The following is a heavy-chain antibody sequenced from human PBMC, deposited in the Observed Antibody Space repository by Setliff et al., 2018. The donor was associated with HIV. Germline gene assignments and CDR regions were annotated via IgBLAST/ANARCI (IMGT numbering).Heavy chain of an antibody. Sequence: SVKVSCKASGGTFSNYALSWVRQAPGQGLEWMGGIIPMLSIANYAQKFQDRLTITADESTSTAYMELSSLTSDDTAVYHCARGEGYRSGWFKYYYKALDVWGQGTTVTVSS. CDR3: ARGEGYRSGWFKYYYKALDV. J-gene: IGHJ6*02. CDR2: IIPMLSIA. D-gene: IGHD6-19*01. CDR1: GGTFSNYA. V-gene: IGHV1-69*10.